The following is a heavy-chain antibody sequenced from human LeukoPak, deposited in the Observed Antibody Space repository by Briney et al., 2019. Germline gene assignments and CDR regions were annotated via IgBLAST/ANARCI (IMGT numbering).Heavy chain of an antibody. CDR1: GFTFSSYW. Sequence: GGSLRLSCAASGFTFSSYWMHWVRQAPGRGLVWVSRINSDGYSISYADSVKGRFIISRDNAKNTLYLQMNSLRAEDTAVYYCARATSKRGLDIWGQGTVVTISS. CDR2: INSDGYSI. D-gene: IGHD2-15*01. CDR3: ARATSKRGLDI. J-gene: IGHJ3*02. V-gene: IGHV3-74*01.